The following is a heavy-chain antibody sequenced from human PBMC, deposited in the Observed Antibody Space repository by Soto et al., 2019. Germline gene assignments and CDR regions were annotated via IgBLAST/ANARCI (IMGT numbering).Heavy chain of an antibody. J-gene: IGHJ6*02. Sequence: QVQLVQSGAEVKKPGSSVKVSCKASGGTFSSYAISWVRQAPGQGLEWMGGIIPIFGTANYAQKFQGRVTITADESTSTAYMELSSLRSEDTAVYYCARGVPRGPIGITMVRGDDSGYYGMDVWGQGTTVTVSS. CDR2: IIPIFGTA. V-gene: IGHV1-69*12. D-gene: IGHD3-10*01. CDR1: GGTFSSYA. CDR3: ARGVPRGPIGITMVRGDDSGYYGMDV.